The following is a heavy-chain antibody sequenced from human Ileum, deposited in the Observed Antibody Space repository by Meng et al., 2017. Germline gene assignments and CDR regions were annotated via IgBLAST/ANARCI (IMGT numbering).Heavy chain of an antibody. CDR3: ARGGTAYFDY. CDR2: IYDSGST. CDR1: GGSISSGGYY. J-gene: IGHJ4*02. Sequence: QVQLQESGPGLVKPSQTLSLTCTVSGGSISSGGYYWSWIRQHPGKGLEWIGYIYDSGSTYYNPSLKSRIAISGDTSKNQFSLNLRSVTAADTAVYYCARGGTAYFDYWGQGTLVTVSS. V-gene: IGHV4-31*03. D-gene: IGHD1-1*01.